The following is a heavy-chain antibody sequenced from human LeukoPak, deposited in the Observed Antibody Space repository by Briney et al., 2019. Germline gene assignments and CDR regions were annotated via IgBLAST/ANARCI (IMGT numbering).Heavy chain of an antibody. V-gene: IGHV4-61*08. CDR1: GGSISSGGYS. CDR3: ARGSGSSGWYIDAFDI. D-gene: IGHD6-19*01. Sequence: SETLSLTCAVSGGSISSGGYSWSWIRQPPGKGLEWIGYIYYSGSTNYNPSLKSRVTISVDTSKNQFSLKLSSVTAADTAVYYCARGSGSSGWYIDAFDIWGQGTMVTVSS. J-gene: IGHJ3*02. CDR2: IYYSGST.